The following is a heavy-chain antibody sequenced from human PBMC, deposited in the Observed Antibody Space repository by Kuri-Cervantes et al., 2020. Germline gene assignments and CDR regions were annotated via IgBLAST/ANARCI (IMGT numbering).Heavy chain of an antibody. D-gene: IGHD3-9*01. CDR3: ARGNWLFDAFDI. V-gene: IGHV4-34*01. CDR2: MNHSGST. J-gene: IGHJ3*02. Sequence: SETLSLTCAVYGGSFSGYYWTWVRQPPGKGLEWIGEMNHSGSTNYNPSLKSRVTISVETSKNQFSLNLSSVTAADTAVYYCARGNWLFDAFDIWGQGTMVTVSS. CDR1: GGSFSGYY.